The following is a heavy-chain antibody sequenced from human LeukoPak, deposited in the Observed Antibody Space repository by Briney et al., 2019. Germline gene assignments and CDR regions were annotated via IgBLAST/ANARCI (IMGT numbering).Heavy chain of an antibody. J-gene: IGHJ4*02. D-gene: IGHD2-15*01. CDR1: GFTFSSHW. CDR3: VRDGQGSTPLDY. CDR2: ISTDGSRP. Sequence: GGSLRLSCAASGFTFSSHWMHWVRQAPGKGLVWVSGISTDGSRPRYADSVNGRFTISRDNAKNTLYLQMNSLRAEDTAVYFCVRDGQGSTPLDYWGQGALVTVSS. V-gene: IGHV3-74*01.